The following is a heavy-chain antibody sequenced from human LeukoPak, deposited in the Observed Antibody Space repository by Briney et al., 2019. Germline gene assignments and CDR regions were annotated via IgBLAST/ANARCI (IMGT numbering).Heavy chain of an antibody. Sequence: SETLSLTCAVSGGSISSNSYYWGWIRQPPGKGLEWIGSIYYSGSTNYNPSLKSRVTISVDTSKNQFSLKLSSVTAADTAVYYCARLDGSQRGYSYGRYAEEPYYYYYYMDVWGKGTTVTVSS. J-gene: IGHJ6*03. CDR3: ARLDGSQRGYSYGRYAEEPYYYYYYMDV. D-gene: IGHD5-18*01. V-gene: IGHV4-39*07. CDR2: IYYSGST. CDR1: GGSISSNSYY.